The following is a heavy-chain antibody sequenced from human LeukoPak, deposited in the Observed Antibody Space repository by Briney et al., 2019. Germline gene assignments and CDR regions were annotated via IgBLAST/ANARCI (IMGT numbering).Heavy chain of an antibody. V-gene: IGHV1-2*02. Sequence: GASVKVSCKASGYTFTGYYMHWVRQAPGQGLEWMGWINPNSGGTNYAQKFQGRVTMTRDTSISTAYMELSRLRSDDTAVYYCARDPGDTIFGVVNFQYYYYMDVWGKGTTVTVSS. CDR1: GYTFTGYY. J-gene: IGHJ6*03. CDR3: ARDPGDTIFGVVNFQYYYYMDV. D-gene: IGHD3-3*01. CDR2: INPNSGGT.